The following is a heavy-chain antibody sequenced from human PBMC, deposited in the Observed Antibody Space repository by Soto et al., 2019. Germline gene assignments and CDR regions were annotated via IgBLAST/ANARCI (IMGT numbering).Heavy chain of an antibody. D-gene: IGHD4-17*01. Sequence: QVQLVESGGGVVQPGRSLRLSCAASGFTFSSYGMHWVRQAPGKGLEWVAVISYDGSNKYYADSVKGRFTISRDNSKNTLYLQMNSLRAEDTAVYYWATMTTVTHFDFWGQGTLVTVSS. CDR1: GFTFSSYG. V-gene: IGHV3-30*03. J-gene: IGHJ4*02. CDR3: ATMTTVTHFDF. CDR2: ISYDGSNK.